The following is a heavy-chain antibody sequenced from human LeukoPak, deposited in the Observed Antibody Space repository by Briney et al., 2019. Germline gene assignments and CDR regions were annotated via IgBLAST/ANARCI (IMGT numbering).Heavy chain of an antibody. V-gene: IGHV3-66*01. Sequence: GGSLRLSCAASGFTVSSNYMSWVRQAPGKGLEWVSVIYSGGSTYYADSVKGRFTISRDNSKNTLYLQMNSLRAEDTAVYYCARDRGHEGDYFDYWGQGTLVTVSS. J-gene: IGHJ4*02. D-gene: IGHD2-15*01. CDR1: GFTVSSNY. CDR2: IYSGGST. CDR3: ARDRGHEGDYFDY.